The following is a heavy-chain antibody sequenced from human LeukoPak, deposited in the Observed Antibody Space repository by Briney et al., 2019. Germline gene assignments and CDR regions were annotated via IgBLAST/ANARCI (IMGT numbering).Heavy chain of an antibody. J-gene: IGHJ4*02. Sequence: SETLSLTCTVSGGSISSYYWSWIRQPPGKGLEWIGYIYYSGSTNYNPSLKSRVTISVDTSKNQFSLKLSSVTAADTAVYYCARVGYYDSSGYYPNHPIDYWGQGTLVTVSS. V-gene: IGHV4-59*08. CDR3: ARVGYYDSSGYYPNHPIDY. CDR2: IYYSGST. D-gene: IGHD3-22*01. CDR1: GGSISSYY.